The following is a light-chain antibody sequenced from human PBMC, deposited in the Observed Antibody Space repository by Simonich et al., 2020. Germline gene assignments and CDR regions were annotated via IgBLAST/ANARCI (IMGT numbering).Light chain of an antibody. J-gene: IGKJ3*01. Sequence: EIVMTQSPATLSVSPGERANLSCRASQSVSSNLAWYQQTPGQAPRLLIYGASTRSTGIPARFSGSVSGTEFTLTISSMQSEDFAVYYCQQYNNWPLFGPGTKVDIK. V-gene: IGKV3-15*01. CDR2: GAS. CDR3: QQYNNWPL. CDR1: QSVSSN.